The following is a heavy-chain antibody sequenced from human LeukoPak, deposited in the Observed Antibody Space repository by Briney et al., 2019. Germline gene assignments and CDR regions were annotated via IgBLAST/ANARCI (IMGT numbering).Heavy chain of an antibody. Sequence: GASVKVSCKASGYTFTSYDINWVRQATGQGLEWMGWMNPNSGNTGYAQKFQGRVTMTRNTSISTAYMELSSLRSEDTAVYYCARVQSEYYYDSSGDYPWGQGTLVTVSS. CDR2: MNPNSGNT. J-gene: IGHJ5*02. CDR3: ARVQSEYYYDSSGDYP. V-gene: IGHV1-8*01. D-gene: IGHD3-22*01. CDR1: GYTFTSYD.